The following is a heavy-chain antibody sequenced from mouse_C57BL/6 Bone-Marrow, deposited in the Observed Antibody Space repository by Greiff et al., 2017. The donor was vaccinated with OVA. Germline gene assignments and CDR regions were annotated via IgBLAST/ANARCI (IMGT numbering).Heavy chain of an antibody. Sequence: QVTLKVSGPELVKPGASVKISCKASGYAFSNSWMNWVKQRPGKGLEWIGRIYPGDGDTNYNGKFKGKATLTADKSSNTAYMQLSSLTSEDSAVYFCARRVLRPYWYFDVWGTGTTVTVSS. CDR1: GYAFSNSW. CDR3: ARRVLRPYWYFDV. D-gene: IGHD1-2*01. V-gene: IGHV1-82*01. CDR2: IYPGDGDT. J-gene: IGHJ1*03.